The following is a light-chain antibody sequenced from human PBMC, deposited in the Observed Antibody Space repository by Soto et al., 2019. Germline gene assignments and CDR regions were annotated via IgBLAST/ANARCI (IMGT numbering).Light chain of an antibody. CDR1: QGVSNW. CDR2: AAS. V-gene: IGKV1D-16*01. CDR3: QQYNSYSMYT. Sequence: DIQMTQSPSSVSASVGDRVTITCRASQGVSNWLAWYQQKPGKAPKLLIYAASTLRSGVPSRFRGSGSGTDFTFTISSLQPDDFSTYYCQQYNSYSMYTFGQGTKLEIK. J-gene: IGKJ2*01.